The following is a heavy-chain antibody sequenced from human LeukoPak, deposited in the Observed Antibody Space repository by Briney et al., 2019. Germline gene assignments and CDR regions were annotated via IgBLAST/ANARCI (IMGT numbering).Heavy chain of an antibody. Sequence: GGSLRLSCAASGFTFDDYGMSWVRQAPGKGLEWVSGINWNGGSTGYADSVKGRFTISRDNSKNTLYLQMNSLRAEDTAVYYCAKSRDSSGYYYYFDYWGQGTLVTVSS. V-gene: IGHV3-20*04. CDR3: AKSRDSSGYYYYFDY. CDR2: INWNGGST. D-gene: IGHD3-22*01. CDR1: GFTFDDYG. J-gene: IGHJ4*02.